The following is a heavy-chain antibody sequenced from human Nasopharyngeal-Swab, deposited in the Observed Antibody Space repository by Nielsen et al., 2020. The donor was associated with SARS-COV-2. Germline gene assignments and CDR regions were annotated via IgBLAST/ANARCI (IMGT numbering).Heavy chain of an antibody. V-gene: IGHV3-21*01. D-gene: IGHD5-18*01. CDR1: GFTFSSYS. J-gene: IGHJ4*02. CDR3: ARDVNSYGYVSDY. CDR2: ISSSSSYT. Sequence: GSLRLSCAASGFTFSSYSMNWVRQAPGKGLEWVSSISSSSSYTNYADSVKGRFTISRDNAKNSLYLQMNSLRAEDTAVYYCARDVNSYGYVSDYWGQGTLVTVSS.